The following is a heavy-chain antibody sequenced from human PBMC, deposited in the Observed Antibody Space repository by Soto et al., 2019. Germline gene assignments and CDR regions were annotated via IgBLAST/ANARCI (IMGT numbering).Heavy chain of an antibody. D-gene: IGHD3-22*01. CDR1: GFTFSNYT. CDR2: ISATGTFM. Sequence: VGSLRLSCAASGFTFSNYTMNWVRQAPGKGLEWVSSISATGTFMFYADSVKGRFTISRDNAKNSLSLQMNSLRAGDTAVYHCARDSYDSSGYPYFDYWGQGTLVTVSS. V-gene: IGHV3-21*01. CDR3: ARDSYDSSGYPYFDY. J-gene: IGHJ4*02.